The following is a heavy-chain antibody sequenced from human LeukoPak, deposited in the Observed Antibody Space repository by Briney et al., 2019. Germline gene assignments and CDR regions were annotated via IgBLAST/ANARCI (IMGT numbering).Heavy chain of an antibody. CDR3: ATNRGADYYYYYMDV. CDR1: GFTFSSYA. V-gene: IGHV3-30*04. J-gene: IGHJ6*03. Sequence: GGSLRLSCAASGFTFSSYAMHWVRQAPGKGLEWVAVISYDGSNKYYADSVKGRFTISRDNSKNTLYLQMNSLRAEDTAVYYCATNRGADYYYYYMDVWGKGTTVTVSS. CDR2: ISYDGSNK. D-gene: IGHD7-27*01.